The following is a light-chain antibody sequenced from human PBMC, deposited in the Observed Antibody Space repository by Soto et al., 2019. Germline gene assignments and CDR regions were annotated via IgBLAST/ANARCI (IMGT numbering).Light chain of an antibody. V-gene: IGLV1-40*01. CDR2: GNT. J-gene: IGLJ2*01. CDR3: QSFDSSLSPVV. CDR1: SSNIGAGYD. Sequence: QSVLTQPPSVSGAPGQRVTISCTGSSSNIGAGYDVHWYQQLPGTAPKLLIYGNTNRPSGVPDRFSVSKSGTSASLAITGLQAEDEADYYCQSFDSSLSPVVFGGGTKLTVL.